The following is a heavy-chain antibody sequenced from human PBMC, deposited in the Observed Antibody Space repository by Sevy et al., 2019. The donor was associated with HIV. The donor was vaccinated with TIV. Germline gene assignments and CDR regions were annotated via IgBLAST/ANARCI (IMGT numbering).Heavy chain of an antibody. CDR3: TRWKGLHSIFDY. V-gene: IGHV3-49*04. Sequence: GGSLRLSCTTSGFTFGDYAMNWVRQAPGKGLEWVAFLKSKADGGTVDHAASVKGRFTNSRDDSKSNAYLQMNDLTTEDTGVYYCTRWKGLHSIFDYWGQGALVTVSS. CDR2: LKSKADGGTV. J-gene: IGHJ4*02. D-gene: IGHD1-1*01. CDR1: GFTFGDYA.